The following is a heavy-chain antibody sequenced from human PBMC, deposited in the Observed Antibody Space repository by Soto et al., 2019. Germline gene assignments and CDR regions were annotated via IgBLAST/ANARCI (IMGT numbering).Heavy chain of an antibody. J-gene: IGHJ4*02. CDR2: IYYSGST. V-gene: IGHV4-59*08. CDR1: GGSISSYY. D-gene: IGHD2-15*01. Sequence: QVQLQESGSGLVKPSETLSLTCTVSGGSISSYYWRWIRQPPGKGLEWIGYIYYSGSTNYNPSLKSRVTISVDTSKNQFSLKLSSVTAADTAVYYCARRSGGTLDYWGQGTLVTVSS. CDR3: ARRSGGTLDY.